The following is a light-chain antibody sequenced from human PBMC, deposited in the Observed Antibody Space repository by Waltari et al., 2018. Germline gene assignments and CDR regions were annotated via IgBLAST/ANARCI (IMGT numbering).Light chain of an antibody. CDR3: MQGTHWPPT. CDR1: ESLVYSDGNTY. J-gene: IGKJ2*01. CDR2: KVS. V-gene: IGKV2-30*01. Sequence: DVVMTQSPLSLPVTLGKPASVSCRSRESLVYSDGNTYLHWFQQRPGQSPRRLIYKVSNRDSGVPDRFSGSVSGTDFTLKISRVEAEDVGVYYCMQGTHWPPTFGQGTKLEIK.